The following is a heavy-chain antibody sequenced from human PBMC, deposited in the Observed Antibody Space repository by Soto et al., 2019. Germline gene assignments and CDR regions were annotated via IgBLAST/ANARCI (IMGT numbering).Heavy chain of an antibody. Sequence: ASVKVSCKASGYTFTRYGISWVRQAPAEGREWMGWISAYNGNRNYAQKLQGRVSMTTDTYTSTDYMELRSLRSDDTAVYYCVRDKGYCSSTSCYSHGMDVWGQGTTVTVSS. CDR3: VRDKGYCSSTSCYSHGMDV. J-gene: IGHJ6*02. CDR1: GYTFTRYG. CDR2: ISAYNGNR. V-gene: IGHV1-18*04. D-gene: IGHD2-2*02.